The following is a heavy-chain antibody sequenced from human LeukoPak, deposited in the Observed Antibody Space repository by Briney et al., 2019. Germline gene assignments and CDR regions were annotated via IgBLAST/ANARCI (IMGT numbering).Heavy chain of an antibody. CDR3: AKGIEMATIWSPLAY. CDR1: GFTFTSYA. Sequence: GGSLRLSCAASGFTFTSYAMTGVRQAPGKGLEWVSSISGSGGSTYYADSVKGRFTISRDNSKNTLYLQMNSLRAEDTATYYCAKGIEMATIWSPLAYWGQGTLVTVSS. V-gene: IGHV3-23*01. D-gene: IGHD5-24*01. CDR2: ISGSGGST. J-gene: IGHJ4*02.